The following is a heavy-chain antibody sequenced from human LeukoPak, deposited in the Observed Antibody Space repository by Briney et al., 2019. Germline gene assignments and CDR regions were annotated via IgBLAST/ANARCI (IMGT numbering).Heavy chain of an antibody. CDR3: VRLRRNSDTSGYYYYYDF. D-gene: IGHD3-22*01. J-gene: IGHJ4*02. Sequence: PGVSLRLSCVASGYTFSSFSINWVRQAPGKGLEWVSSISVRSNYIYYADSVRGRFSISRDDARDSLFLQMNSLRAEDTAVYYCVRLRRNSDTSGYYYYYDFWGQGTLVTVSS. V-gene: IGHV3-21*01. CDR2: ISVRSNYI. CDR1: GYTFSSFS.